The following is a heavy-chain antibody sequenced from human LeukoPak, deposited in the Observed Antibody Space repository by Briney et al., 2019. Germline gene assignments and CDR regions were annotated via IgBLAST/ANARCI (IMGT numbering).Heavy chain of an antibody. D-gene: IGHD1-26*01. V-gene: IGHV4-59*12. Sequence: SETLSLTCTVSGGSISSYYWSWIRQPPGKGLEWIGEIYHSGSTNYNPSLKSRVTISVDKSKNQFSLKLSSVTAADTAVYYCARVRGSYHYDYWGQGTLVTVSS. CDR1: GGSISSYY. CDR3: ARVRGSYHYDY. J-gene: IGHJ4*02. CDR2: IYHSGST.